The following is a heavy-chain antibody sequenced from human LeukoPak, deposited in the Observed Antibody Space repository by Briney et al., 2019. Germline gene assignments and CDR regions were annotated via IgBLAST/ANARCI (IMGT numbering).Heavy chain of an antibody. Sequence: SETLSLTCAVYGGSFSGYYWSWIRQPPGKGLEWIGEINHSGSTNYNPSLKSRVTISVDTSKNQFSLKLSSVTAADTAVYYCARGIPKNRYSYGNFDYWGQGTLVTVSS. CDR2: INHSGST. J-gene: IGHJ4*02. CDR3: ARGIPKNRYSYGNFDY. D-gene: IGHD5-18*01. V-gene: IGHV4-34*01. CDR1: GGSFSGYY.